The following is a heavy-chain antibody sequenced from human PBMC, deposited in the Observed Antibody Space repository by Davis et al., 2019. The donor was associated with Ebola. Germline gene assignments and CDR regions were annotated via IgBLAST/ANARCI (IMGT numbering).Heavy chain of an antibody. CDR2: TYSGGLT. D-gene: IGHD2-21*01. CDR1: GLRVSATY. Sequence: GGSLRLPCAASGLRVSATYMTWVRQSPGKGLEWVTLTYSGGLTNYADSVRGRFTVSRDSSRNTLFLQMNTVRPEDTAVYYCASSFCGSECFYAFDHWGRGAAVTVSS. J-gene: IGHJ3*01. V-gene: IGHV3-53*01. CDR3: ASSFCGSECFYAFDH.